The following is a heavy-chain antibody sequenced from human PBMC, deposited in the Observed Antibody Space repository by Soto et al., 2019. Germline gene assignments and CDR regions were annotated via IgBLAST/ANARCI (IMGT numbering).Heavy chain of an antibody. CDR2: LHSGGDT. D-gene: IGHD3-10*01. CDR3: ARDGPYYYASRMDV. CDR1: GIPVSSNY. V-gene: IGHV3-53*04. J-gene: IGHJ6*02. Sequence: EVQLVESGGGLVQPGGSLRLSCVASGIPVSSNYMTWVRQAPGKGLEWVSVLHSGGDTYYANSVKGRFTISRHDSTHTVFLQMNSLTAEDTAVYYCARDGPYYYASRMDVWGQGTTVTVSS.